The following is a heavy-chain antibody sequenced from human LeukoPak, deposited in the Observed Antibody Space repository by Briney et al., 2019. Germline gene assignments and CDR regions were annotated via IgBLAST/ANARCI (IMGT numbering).Heavy chain of an antibody. Sequence: PSETLPLTCTVSGGSISSGGYYWSWIRQHPGKGLEWIGYIYYSGSTYYNPSLKSRVTISVDTSKNQFSLKLSSVTAADTAVYYCARDDPRGGYYYDSSGYHAFDIWGKGTMVTVSS. CDR2: IYYSGST. J-gene: IGHJ3*02. D-gene: IGHD3-22*01. CDR1: GGSISSGGYY. V-gene: IGHV4-31*03. CDR3: ARDDPRGGYYYDSSGYHAFDI.